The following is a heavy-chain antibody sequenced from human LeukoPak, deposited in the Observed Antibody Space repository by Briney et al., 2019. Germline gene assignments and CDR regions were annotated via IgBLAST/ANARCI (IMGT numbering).Heavy chain of an antibody. CDR2: VFYSGST. V-gene: IGHV4-59*12. J-gene: IGHJ5*02. CDR1: GASISSFY. Sequence: SETLSLTCTVSGASISSFYWSWIRHSPGKGLEWIGSVFYSGSTTYNPSLKSRVTLSLDTSKRQYSLNLTSVTAADTAVYYCAREPTVLLWFGESRAWFDPWGQGTLVTVSS. CDR3: AREPTVLLWFGESRAWFDP. D-gene: IGHD3-10*01.